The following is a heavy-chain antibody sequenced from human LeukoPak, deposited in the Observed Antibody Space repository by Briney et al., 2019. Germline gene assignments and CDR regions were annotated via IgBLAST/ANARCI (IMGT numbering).Heavy chain of an antibody. CDR3: ARRGDGGRSFDY. J-gene: IGHJ4*02. CDR2: IYGGGNT. Sequence: GGSLRLSCAASGFTVGSSYMNWVRQAPGRGLEWVSLIYGGGNTYYADSVKGRFTISRDNSKNTLYLQMNSLRAEDTAVYYCARRGDGGRSFDYWGQGTLVTVSS. CDR1: GFTVGSSY. V-gene: IGHV3-53*01. D-gene: IGHD4-23*01.